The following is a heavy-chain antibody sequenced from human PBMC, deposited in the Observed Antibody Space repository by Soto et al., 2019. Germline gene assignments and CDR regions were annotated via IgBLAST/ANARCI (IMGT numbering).Heavy chain of an antibody. CDR2: IFPGDSDT. CDR3: ARRTAYNTQRYFIL. CDR1: ECRLDGYC. V-gene: IGHV5-51*01. Sequence: GEAQRICCSASECRLDGYCRPWVLQMPGKGLEWMGIIFPGDSDTRYSPTFRGQVTISADKSTSTAYLQWSSLKASDTAMYYCARRTAYNTQRYFILWGQGTMVTVSS. J-gene: IGHJ3*01. D-gene: IGHD1-20*01.